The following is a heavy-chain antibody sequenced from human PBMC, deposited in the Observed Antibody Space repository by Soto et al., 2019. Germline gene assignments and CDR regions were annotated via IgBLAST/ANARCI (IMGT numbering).Heavy chain of an antibody. CDR1: GYTFPRYA. Sequence: ASVKVSCKASGYTFPRYAMHWVRQAPGQRLEWMGWINAGNGNTKYSQKFQGRVTITRDTSASTAYMELSSLRSEDTAVYYCARDRHITMVVVANWFDPWGQGTLVTVSS. CDR2: INAGNGNT. D-gene: IGHD3-22*01. V-gene: IGHV1-3*01. CDR3: ARDRHITMVVVANWFDP. J-gene: IGHJ5*02.